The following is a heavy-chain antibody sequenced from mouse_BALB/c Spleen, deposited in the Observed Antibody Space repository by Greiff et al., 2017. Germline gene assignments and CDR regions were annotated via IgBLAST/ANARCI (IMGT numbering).Heavy chain of an antibody. CDR1: GYSFTSYY. CDR3: SRGGVFCYGKEY. D-gene: IGHD1-1*02. Sequence: EVQLQQSGPELMKPGASVKISCKASGYSFTSYYMHWVKQSHGKSLEWIGYIDPFNGGTSYNQKFKGKATLTVDKSSSTAYMQLSSLTSEDSAVYYWSRGGVFCYGKEYWGQGTPGTGSS. V-gene: IGHV1-31*01. J-gene: IGHJ4*01. CDR2: IDPFNGGT.